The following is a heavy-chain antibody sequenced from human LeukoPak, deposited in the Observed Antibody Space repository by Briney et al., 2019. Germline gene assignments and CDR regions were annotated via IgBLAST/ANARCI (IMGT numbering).Heavy chain of an antibody. CDR1: GFTFSSYA. CDR2: ISGSGGST. Sequence: GGSLRLSCAASGFTFSSYAMSWVRQAPGKGLEWVSAISGSGGSTYYADSVKGRFTISRDNSKNTLYLQMNSLRAEDTAVYCCASAPSGWDYYFDYWGQGTLVTVSS. D-gene: IGHD6-19*01. V-gene: IGHV3-23*01. J-gene: IGHJ4*02. CDR3: ASAPSGWDYYFDY.